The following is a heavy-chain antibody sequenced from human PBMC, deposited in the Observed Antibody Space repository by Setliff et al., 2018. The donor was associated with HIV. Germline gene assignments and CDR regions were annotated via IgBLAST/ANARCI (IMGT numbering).Heavy chain of an antibody. J-gene: IGHJ4*02. D-gene: IGHD6-13*01. CDR3: ARVARGGHSSRWYYFDY. Sequence: SETLSLTCTVSGGSISSGTYYWSWIRQPAGKGLEWIGRISTSGSTNYSPSLKSRVTILVDTSKNQFSLKVRSVTAADTAVYYCARVARGGHSSRWYYFDYWGQGTLVTVSS. CDR1: GGSISSGTYY. CDR2: ISTSGST. V-gene: IGHV4-61*02.